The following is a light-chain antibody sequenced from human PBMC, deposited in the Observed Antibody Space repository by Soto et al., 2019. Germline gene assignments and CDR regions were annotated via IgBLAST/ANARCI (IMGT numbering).Light chain of an antibody. CDR2: DAS. CDR1: QSVSSY. Sequence: VLTQSPATLSLSPGERATLSCRASQSVSSYLAWYQQKPGQAPRLLIYDASNRATGIPARFSGSGSGTDFTLTISSLEPEDFAVYYCQQRSNWLTFGGGTKVDI. CDR3: QQRSNWLT. J-gene: IGKJ4*01. V-gene: IGKV3-11*01.